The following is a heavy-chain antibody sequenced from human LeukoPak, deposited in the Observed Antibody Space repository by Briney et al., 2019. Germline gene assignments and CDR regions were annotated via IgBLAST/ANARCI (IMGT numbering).Heavy chain of an antibody. Sequence: ASVKVSFKASGYTFTSYGISWVRQAPGQGLEWMGWISAYNGNTNYAQKLQGRVTMTTDTSTSTAYMELRSLRSDDTAVYYCARDHGSGDDSSGYSFDYWGQGTLVTVSS. CDR1: GYTFTSYG. CDR3: ARDHGSGDDSSGYSFDY. V-gene: IGHV1-18*01. D-gene: IGHD3-22*01. CDR2: ISAYNGNT. J-gene: IGHJ4*02.